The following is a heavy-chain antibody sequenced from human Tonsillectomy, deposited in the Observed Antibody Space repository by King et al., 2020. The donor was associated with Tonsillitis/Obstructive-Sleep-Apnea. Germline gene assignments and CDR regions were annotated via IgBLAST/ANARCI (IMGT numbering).Heavy chain of an antibody. Sequence: QLQESGPGLVKPSETLSLTCTVSGGSISSYYWSWIRQPPGKGLEWIGYIYYSGSTNYNPSLKSRVTISVDTSKNQFSLKLSSVTAADTAVYYCARDHIVVVPAAALYYYGMDVWGQGTTVTVSS. D-gene: IGHD2-2*01. J-gene: IGHJ6*02. V-gene: IGHV4-59*01. CDR1: GGSISSYY. CDR2: IYYSGST. CDR3: ARDHIVVVPAAALYYYGMDV.